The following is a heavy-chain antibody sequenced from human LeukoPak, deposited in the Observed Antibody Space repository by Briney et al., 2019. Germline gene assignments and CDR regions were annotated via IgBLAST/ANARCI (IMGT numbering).Heavy chain of an antibody. V-gene: IGHV4-61*02. CDR1: GGSISSGRYY. Sequence: SETLSHTCTVSGGSISSGRYYWSWIRRPAGKVLEWIGRIYTSQRTHYNPSLSRRVTISVDTSKNPFSLKLSSVTAADTAVHYCATTYYYDSSGYYRDYWGHGNLVTVSS. J-gene: IGHJ4*01. D-gene: IGHD3-22*01. CDR3: ATTYYYDSSGYYRDY. CDR2: IYTSQRT.